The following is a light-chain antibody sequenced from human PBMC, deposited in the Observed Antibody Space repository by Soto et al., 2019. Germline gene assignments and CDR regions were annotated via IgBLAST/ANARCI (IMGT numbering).Light chain of an antibody. CDR2: QND. CDR1: NSNIGAHY. J-gene: IGLJ3*02. CDR3: ETWDRSLSAAV. V-gene: IGLV1-51*02. Sequence: QSVLTQPPSVSAASGQKVTISCSGSNSNIGAHYVSWYQHLPGTAPKLLISQNDNRPSGIPDRFSASKSDTSATLDITGLQTGDEAHYYCETWDRSLSAAVFGGGTQLTVL.